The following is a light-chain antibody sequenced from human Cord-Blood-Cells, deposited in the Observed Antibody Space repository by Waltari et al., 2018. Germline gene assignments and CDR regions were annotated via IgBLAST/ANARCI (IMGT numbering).Light chain of an antibody. CDR1: SSDVWSYNL. Sequence: QSALTQPASVSGSPGQSIPISCTGTSSDVWSYNLVSWYQQHPGKAPKLIIYEGSKRPSGVSNRFSGSKSGNTASLTISGLQAEDEADYYCCSYAGSSTLVFGGGTKLTVL. CDR2: EGS. J-gene: IGLJ2*01. CDR3: CSYAGSSTLV. V-gene: IGLV2-23*01.